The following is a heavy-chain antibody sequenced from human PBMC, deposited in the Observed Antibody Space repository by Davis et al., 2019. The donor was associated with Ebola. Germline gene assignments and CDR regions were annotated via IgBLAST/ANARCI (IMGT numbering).Heavy chain of an antibody. CDR3: ASMVATIPDY. CDR1: GFTFSSSW. J-gene: IGHJ4*02. CDR2: IKQDGSEK. D-gene: IGHD5-24*01. Sequence: GGSLRLSCAASGFTFSSSWMTWVRQAPGKGLEWVANIKQDGSEKYCVDSVKGRFTISRDNAKNSLYLQMNSLRAEDTAVYYCASMVATIPDYWGQGTLVTVSS. V-gene: IGHV3-7*01.